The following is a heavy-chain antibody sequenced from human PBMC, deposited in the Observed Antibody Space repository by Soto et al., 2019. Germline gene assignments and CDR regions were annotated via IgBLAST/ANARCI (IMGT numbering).Heavy chain of an antibody. CDR3: ARGRGDYIWGSYRYKGNSGGDY. D-gene: IGHD3-16*02. CDR2: ISSSSSYI. V-gene: IGHV3-21*01. Sequence: ESGGGLVKPGGSLRLSCAASGFTFSSYSMNWVRQAPGKGLEWVSSISSSSSYIYYADSVKGRFTISRDNAKNSLYLQMNSLRAEDTAVYYCARGRGDYIWGSYRYKGNSGGDYWGQGTLVTVSS. CDR1: GFTFSSYS. J-gene: IGHJ4*02.